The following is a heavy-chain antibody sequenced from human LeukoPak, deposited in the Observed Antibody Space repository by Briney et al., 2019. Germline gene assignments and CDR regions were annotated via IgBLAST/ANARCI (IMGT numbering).Heavy chain of an antibody. V-gene: IGHV3-21*01. Sequence: PGGSLRLSCAASGFNFSLYSMNWVRQAPGKGLEWVSSISSSSSYIYYADSVKGRFTISRDNAKNSLYLQMNSLRAEDTAVYYCAREALYDSRGYYYGNWSDPGGQGTRVTVP. D-gene: IGHD3-22*01. CDR1: GFNFSLYS. CDR3: AREALYDSRGYYYGNWSDP. J-gene: IGHJ5*02. CDR2: ISSSSSYI.